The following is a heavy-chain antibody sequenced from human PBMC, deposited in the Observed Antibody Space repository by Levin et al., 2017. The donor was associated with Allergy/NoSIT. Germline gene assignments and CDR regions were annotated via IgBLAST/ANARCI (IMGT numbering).Heavy chain of an antibody. CDR2: MNPNSGNT. CDR3: ARGVRMVRGVIRRTSYFQH. Sequence: ASVKVSCKASGYTFTSYDINWVRQATGQGLEWMGWMNPNSGNTGYAQKFQGRVTMTRNTSISTAYMELSSLRSEDTAVYYCARGVRMVRGVIRRTSYFQHWGQGTLVTVSS. J-gene: IGHJ1*01. D-gene: IGHD3-10*01. V-gene: IGHV1-8*01. CDR1: GYTFTSYD.